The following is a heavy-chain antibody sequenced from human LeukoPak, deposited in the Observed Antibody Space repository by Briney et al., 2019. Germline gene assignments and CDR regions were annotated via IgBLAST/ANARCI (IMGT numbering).Heavy chain of an antibody. V-gene: IGHV3-30*02. D-gene: IGHD6-13*01. J-gene: IGHJ6*02. CDR1: GFTFSTYG. CDR3: ARDSPIAAAANTGIYYYYGMDV. CDR2: IRYDGSNK. Sequence: PGGSLRLSCAASGFTFSTYGMHWVRQAPGKGLEWVAFIRYDGSNKYYADSVKGRFTISRDNSKNTVYLQMNSLRAEDTAVYYCARDSPIAAAANTGIYYYYGMDVWGQGATVTVSS.